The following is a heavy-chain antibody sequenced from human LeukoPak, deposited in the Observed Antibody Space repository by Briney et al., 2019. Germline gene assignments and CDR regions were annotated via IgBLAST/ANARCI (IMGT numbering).Heavy chain of an antibody. J-gene: IGHJ4*02. D-gene: IGHD6-13*01. V-gene: IGHV4-38-2*01. CDR1: GYSISSGYY. CDR2: IYRSGST. Sequence: SETLSLTCAVSGYSISSGYYWGWIRQPPGKGLEWIGSIYRSGSTYYNPSLKSRVTTSVDTSKNQLFLKLTSVTAADTAMYYCARGLSSWYSYGGQGTPVTVS. CDR3: ARGLSSWYSY.